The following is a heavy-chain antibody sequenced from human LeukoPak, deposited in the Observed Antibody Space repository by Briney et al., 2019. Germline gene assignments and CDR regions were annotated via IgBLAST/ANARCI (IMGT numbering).Heavy chain of an antibody. D-gene: IGHD6-19*01. V-gene: IGHV4-59*01. CDR3: ARVRGYSSGWYGYYFDY. CDR1: GGSISSYY. J-gene: IGHJ4*02. Sequence: SETLSLTCTVSGGSISSYYWSWIRQPPGKGLERIGYIYYSGSTNYNPSLKSRVTISVDTSKNQFSLKLSSVTAADTAVYYCARVRGYSSGWYGYYFDYWGQGTLVTVSS. CDR2: IYYSGST.